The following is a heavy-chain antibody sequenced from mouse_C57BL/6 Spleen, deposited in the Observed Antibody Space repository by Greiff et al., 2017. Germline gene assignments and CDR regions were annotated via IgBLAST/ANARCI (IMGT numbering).Heavy chain of an antibody. D-gene: IGHD2-1*01. CDR3: AREEVYGNYFDY. CDR1: GYTFTSYW. V-gene: IGHV1-52*01. CDR2: IDPSDSET. J-gene: IGHJ2*01. Sequence: VQLQQPGAELVRPGSSVKLSCKASGYTFTSYWMHWVKQRPIQGLEWIGNIDPSDSETHYNQKFKDKATLTVDKSSSTAYMQLSSLTSEDSAVYYCAREEVYGNYFDYWGQGTTLTVSS.